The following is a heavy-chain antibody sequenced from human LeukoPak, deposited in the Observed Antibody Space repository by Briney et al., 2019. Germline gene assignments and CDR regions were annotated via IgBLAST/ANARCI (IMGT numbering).Heavy chain of an antibody. CDR3: ARARKYCSGGSCHLSFDY. CDR1: GYTFTSYD. CDR2: MNPNSGNT. Sequence: GASVKVSCKASGYTFTSYDINWVRQATGQGLEWMGWMNPNSGNTGYAQKFQGRVTMTRNTSISTAYMELSSLRSEDTAVYYCARARKYCSGGSCHLSFDYWGQGTLVTVSS. J-gene: IGHJ4*02. D-gene: IGHD2-15*01. V-gene: IGHV1-8*01.